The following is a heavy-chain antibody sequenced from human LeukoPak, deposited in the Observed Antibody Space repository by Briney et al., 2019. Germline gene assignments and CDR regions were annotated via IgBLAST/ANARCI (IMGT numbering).Heavy chain of an antibody. V-gene: IGHV3-23*01. CDR1: GFIFNNYA. Sequence: PGGSLRLSCAASGFIFNNYAMSWVRQAPGKGLEWVSSIKISGGSTYYADSVKGRFTISKDSSKTILYLQMNSLRAEDAAVYFCAKGSAAGRPYYFDYWGQGTLVTVSS. D-gene: IGHD6-25*01. CDR3: AKGSAAGRPYYFDY. CDR2: IKISGGST. J-gene: IGHJ4*02.